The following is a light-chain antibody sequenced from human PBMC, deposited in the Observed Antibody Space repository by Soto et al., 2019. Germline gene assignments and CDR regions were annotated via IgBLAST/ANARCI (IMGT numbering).Light chain of an antibody. J-gene: IGKJ1*01. CDR2: EAS. V-gene: IGKV3-11*01. CDR1: QNVSNY. CDR3: QRFGTSPPWT. Sequence: VLTQSPATLSLSPGERATLSCRASQNVSNYLAWYQHKPGQAPRLLIYEASNRATGIPARFSGSGSGTDFTLTISRLEPEDFAVYYCQRFGTSPPWTFGQGTKVAIK.